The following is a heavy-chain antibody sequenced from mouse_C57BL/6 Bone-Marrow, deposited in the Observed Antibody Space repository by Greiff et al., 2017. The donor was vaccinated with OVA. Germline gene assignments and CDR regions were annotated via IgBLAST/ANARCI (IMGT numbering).Heavy chain of an antibody. D-gene: IGHD1-1*01. CDR2: IYPRSGNT. CDR1: GYTFTSYW. CDR3: AREYYYGSSYGFAY. V-gene: IGHV1-64*01. J-gene: IGHJ3*01. Sequence: QVQLKQPGAELVKPGASVQLSCTASGYTFTSYWLHWVKQRPGQGLEWIGEIYPRSGNTYYNEKFKGKATLTADKSSSTAYRELRSLTSEDSAVYFCAREYYYGSSYGFAYWGQGTLVTVSA.